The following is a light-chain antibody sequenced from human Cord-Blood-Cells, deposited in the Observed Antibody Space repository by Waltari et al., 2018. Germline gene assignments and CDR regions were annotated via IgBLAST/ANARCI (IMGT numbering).Light chain of an antibody. CDR3: QQSYSTPYT. CDR2: AAS. CDR1: QSISSY. J-gene: IGKJ2*01. Sequence: DIQMTKSTSSLSASVGERVTITCRASQSISSYLNWYQQNPGKSPKLLIYAASSLQSGVPSRFSGSGSGTDFTLTISSLQPEDFATYYCQQSYSTPYTFGQGTKLEIK. V-gene: IGKV1-39*01.